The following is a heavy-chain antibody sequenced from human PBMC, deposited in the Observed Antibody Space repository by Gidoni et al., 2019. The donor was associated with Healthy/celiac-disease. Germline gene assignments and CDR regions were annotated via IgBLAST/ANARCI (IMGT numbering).Heavy chain of an antibody. CDR3: ARDSNYYDSSGYSEDYFDY. D-gene: IGHD3-22*01. CDR2: IKQDGSEK. Sequence: EVQLVESGGGLVQPGGSLRLSCAASGFTFRRYWLSWVRQAPGKGLEWVANIKQDGSEKYYVDSVKGRFTISRDNAKNSLYLQMNSLRAEDTAVYYCARDSNYYDSSGYSEDYFDYWGQGTLVTVSS. V-gene: IGHV3-7*01. J-gene: IGHJ4*02. CDR1: GFTFRRYW.